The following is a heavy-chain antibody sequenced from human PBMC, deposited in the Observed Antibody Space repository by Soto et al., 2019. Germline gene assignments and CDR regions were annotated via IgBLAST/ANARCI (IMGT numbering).Heavy chain of an antibody. CDR1: GGSFSGYQ. CDR2: INDSGNI. D-gene: IGHD3-10*01. J-gene: IGHJ6*03. Sequence: QVQLQQWGAGLLKPSETLSLTCAVYGGSFSGYQWSWIRQTPGKGLEWIGEINDSGNINYNPSLKSRVTILLDTPKKQISLKLSSVIAADSAVYYCARGVILWFGELSRRGGYYYYMDVWGKGNTVTVSS. CDR3: ARGVILWFGELSRRGGYYYYMDV. V-gene: IGHV4-34*01.